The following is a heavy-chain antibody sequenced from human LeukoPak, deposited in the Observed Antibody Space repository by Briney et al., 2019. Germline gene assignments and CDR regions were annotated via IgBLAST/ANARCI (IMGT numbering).Heavy chain of an antibody. J-gene: IGHJ4*02. V-gene: IGHV3-7*01. CDR3: ARNAPFDF. CDR1: GFTFSNSW. CDR2: IKLDGSAQ. Sequence: GGSLRLSCAASGFTFSNSWMSWVRQAPGKALEWVANIKLDGSAQYNVDSVKGRFTISRDNAKNSLFLQMNSLRVEDSAVYYCARNAPFDFWGQGTLVTVSS. D-gene: IGHD1-1*01.